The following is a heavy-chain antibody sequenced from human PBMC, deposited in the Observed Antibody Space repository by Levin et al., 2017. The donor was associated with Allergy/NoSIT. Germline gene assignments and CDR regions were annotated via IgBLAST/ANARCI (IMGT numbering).Heavy chain of an antibody. V-gene: IGHV3-33*01. CDR1: GFTFSSYG. J-gene: IGHJ4*02. CDR2: IWYDGSNK. CDR3: ARDLGYSGGSPGY. Sequence: GGSLRLSCAASGFTFSSYGMHWVRQAPGKGLEWVAVIWYDGSNKYYADSVKGRFTISRDNSKNTLYLQMNSLRAEDTAVYYCARDLGYSGGSPGYWGQGTLVTVSS. D-gene: IGHD5-18*01.